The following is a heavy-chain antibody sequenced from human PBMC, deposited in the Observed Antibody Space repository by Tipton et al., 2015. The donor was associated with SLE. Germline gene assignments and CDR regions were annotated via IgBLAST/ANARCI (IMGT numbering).Heavy chain of an antibody. CDR1: DGSISTDGYF. CDR3: ARGDDLVAANEGFA. V-gene: IGHV4-31*03. J-gene: IGHJ4*02. CDR2: IYYSGSS. D-gene: IGHD6-6*01. Sequence: TLSLTCTVSDGSISTDGYFWSWIRRRPGTGLEWIGYIYYSGSSYYSPSLESRITLSVDTSENQVSLKLTSVSAADTAVYYCARGDDLVAANEGFAWGQGTLVTASS.